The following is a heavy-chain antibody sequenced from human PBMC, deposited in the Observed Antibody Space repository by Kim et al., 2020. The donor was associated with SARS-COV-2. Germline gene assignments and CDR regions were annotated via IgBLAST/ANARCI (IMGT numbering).Heavy chain of an antibody. CDR2: ISYDASYK. CDR1: GFSFNKYA. CDR3: ARQGDYCFDV. J-gene: IGHJ3*01. V-gene: IGHV3-30-3*01. Sequence: GGSLRLSCAASGFSFNKYAMHWVRQAPGKGLEWVAEISYDASYKHYLDSVKGRFTISRDNSKKTLYLQMNSLETADTAVYYCARQGDYCFDVWGQGTLV. D-gene: IGHD4-17*01.